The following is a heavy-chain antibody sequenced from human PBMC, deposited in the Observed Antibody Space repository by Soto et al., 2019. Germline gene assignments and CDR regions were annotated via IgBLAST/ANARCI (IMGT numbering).Heavy chain of an antibody. V-gene: IGHV1-24*01. J-gene: IGHJ2*01. CDR2: FDPEDGET. CDR3: AMGVTAYGDKYWYFDL. D-gene: IGHD4-17*01. Sequence: QVQLVQSGAEVKKPGASVKVSCKVSGYTLTELSMHWVRQAPGKGLEWMGGFDPEDGETIYAQKFQCRVTMTDDTSTDTAYMELSSLRSEDTAVYYCAMGVTAYGDKYWYFDLWGRGTLVTVSS. CDR1: GYTLTELS.